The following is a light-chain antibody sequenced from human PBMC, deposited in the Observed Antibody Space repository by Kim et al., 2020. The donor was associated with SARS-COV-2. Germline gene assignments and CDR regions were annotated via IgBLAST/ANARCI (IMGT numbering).Light chain of an antibody. J-gene: IGLJ1*01. CDR3: QSYDNSLSAYV. CDR1: SSNIRAGYH. V-gene: IGLV1-40*01. Sequence: VTTSCTGSSSNIRAGYHVHWYQQLPRTAPNLLMFGNTNRPSGVSYRFSCSKSGTAAALAITGLQADDEATYYCQSYDNSLSAYVFGTGTKVTVL. CDR2: GNT.